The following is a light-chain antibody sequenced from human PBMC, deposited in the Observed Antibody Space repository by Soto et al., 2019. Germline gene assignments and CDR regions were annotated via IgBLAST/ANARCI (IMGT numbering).Light chain of an antibody. Sequence: QSVLTQAPSASGTPGQSVTISCSGSNSNIGRNTVNWYQQLPGRAPKLLIYTNIQRPSGVPDRFSGSKSGTSASVAISGLQSGDEADYYCAAWDDNLNGVVFGGGTKLTVL. CDR1: NSNIGRNT. J-gene: IGLJ2*01. V-gene: IGLV1-44*01. CDR3: AAWDDNLNGVV. CDR2: TNI.